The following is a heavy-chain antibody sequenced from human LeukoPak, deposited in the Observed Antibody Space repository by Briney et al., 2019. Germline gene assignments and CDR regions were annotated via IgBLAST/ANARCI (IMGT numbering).Heavy chain of an antibody. Sequence: PGGSLRLSCAVSGFTFSDYWMAWVRQAPGKGLEWLVNIKQDGSQTYYVDSVKGRFTISRDNAKNSLYLQMNSLRAEDAAVYYCAREPLGLSGYYMDVWGKGTTVTVSS. CDR1: GFTFSDYW. CDR3: AREPLGLSGYYMDV. V-gene: IGHV3-7*01. CDR2: IKQDGSQT. J-gene: IGHJ6*03. D-gene: IGHD7-27*01.